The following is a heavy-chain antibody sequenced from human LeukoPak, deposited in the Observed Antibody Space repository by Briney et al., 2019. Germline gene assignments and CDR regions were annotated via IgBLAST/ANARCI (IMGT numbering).Heavy chain of an antibody. CDR1: GFTFSSYG. CDR3: VMVKWFDP. Sequence: PGGSLRLSCAASGFTFSSYGMHWVRQAPGKGLEWVAFIQYDGSNKKYADSVKGRFTISRDNSKNTLFLQMNSLRLDDTAVYLCVMVKWFDPWGQGTLVTVSS. V-gene: IGHV3-30*02. D-gene: IGHD2-21*01. CDR2: IQYDGSNK. J-gene: IGHJ5*02.